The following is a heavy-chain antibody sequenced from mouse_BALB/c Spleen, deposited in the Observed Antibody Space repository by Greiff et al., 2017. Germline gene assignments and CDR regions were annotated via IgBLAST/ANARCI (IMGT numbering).Heavy chain of an antibody. V-gene: IGHV1S33*01. D-gene: IGHD4-1*01. CDR1: GYTFTSYD. CDR3: ARRTGREYWYFDV. J-gene: IGHJ1*01. Sequence: LVESGPELVKPGALVKISCKASGYTFTSYDINWVKQRPGQGLEWIGWIYPGDGSTKYNEKFKGKATLTADKSSSTAYMQLSSLTSENSAVYFCARRTGREYWYFDVWGAGTTVTVSS. CDR2: IYPGDGST.